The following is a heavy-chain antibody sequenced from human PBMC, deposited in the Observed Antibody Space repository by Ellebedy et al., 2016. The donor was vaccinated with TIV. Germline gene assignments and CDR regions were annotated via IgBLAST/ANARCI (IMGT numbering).Heavy chain of an antibody. CDR3: ARLRMGATIYYYHGMDF. D-gene: IGHD1-26*01. V-gene: IGHV4-39*01. CDR1: GGSIRSTSSY. Sequence: MPSETLSLTCSVSGGSIRSTSSYRGWIRQPPGKGLEWVGTISYNRFTYYTPSLNTRVTISLDTSQNRFSLTLTSVTAADTAVYFCARLRMGATIYYYHGMDFWGQGTSVTVSS. J-gene: IGHJ6*02. CDR2: ISYNRFT.